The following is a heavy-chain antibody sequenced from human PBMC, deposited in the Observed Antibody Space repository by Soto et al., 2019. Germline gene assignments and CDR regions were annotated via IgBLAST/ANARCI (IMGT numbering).Heavy chain of an antibody. J-gene: IGHJ3*01. CDR1: GYSFTSYW. D-gene: IGHD5-18*01. CDR3: ASPVPTYSYGSLPHDAFDL. Sequence: PGESLKISCKGSGYSFTSYWIAWVRQMPGKGLEWMGIIYPRDSDTRYSPSFQGQITITADKSITTAYLQWSSLKASDTAMYYCASPVPTYSYGSLPHDAFDLWGQGTMVTVSS. CDR2: IYPRDSDT. V-gene: IGHV5-51*01.